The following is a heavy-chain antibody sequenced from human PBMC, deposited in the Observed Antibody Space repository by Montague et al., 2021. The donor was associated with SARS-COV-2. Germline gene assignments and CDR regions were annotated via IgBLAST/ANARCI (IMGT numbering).Heavy chain of an antibody. V-gene: IGHV4-39*01. CDR3: ERHPTTVTMFH. CDR2: IFYTGTI. J-gene: IGHJ4*02. D-gene: IGHD4-17*01. CDR1: GDFITSIIHY. Sequence: SETLSLTCTVSGDFITSIIHYWGWIRQPPGKGLEWIASIFYTGTIYYNPSLKSRVTMYLDTSKSQFSLNLTSVTAADTAVYFCERHPTTVTMFHWGQGSLVTVSS.